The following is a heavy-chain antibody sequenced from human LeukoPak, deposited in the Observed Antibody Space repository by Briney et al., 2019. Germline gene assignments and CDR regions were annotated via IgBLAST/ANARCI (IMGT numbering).Heavy chain of an antibody. D-gene: IGHD4-11*01. CDR3: ARRGYSNYDPPYYYYMDV. CDR1: GYSFTSYW. Sequence: GESLKISCKGSGYSFTSYWIGWVRQMPGKGLEWMGIIYPGDSDTRYSPSFQGRVTISADKSIGTAYLQWSSLKASDTAMYYCARRGYSNYDPPYYYYMDVWGKGTTVTVSS. V-gene: IGHV5-51*01. J-gene: IGHJ6*03. CDR2: IYPGDSDT.